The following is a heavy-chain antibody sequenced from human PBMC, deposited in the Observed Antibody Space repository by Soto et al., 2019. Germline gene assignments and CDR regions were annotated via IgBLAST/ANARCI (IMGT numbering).Heavy chain of an antibody. CDR1: GFSFRNYA. J-gene: IGHJ4*02. Sequence: EVQLLESGGGLVQPGGSLRLSCAASGFSFRNYAMSWVRQAPGKGLEWISTLTGSSSNIYYADSAKGRFAISRDNSRNTLYLQMNSLTAEDTAVYYCANGRATYGLLTHDYWGQGTLVTVSS. V-gene: IGHV3-23*01. CDR2: LTGSSSNI. D-gene: IGHD3-10*01. CDR3: ANGRATYGLLTHDY.